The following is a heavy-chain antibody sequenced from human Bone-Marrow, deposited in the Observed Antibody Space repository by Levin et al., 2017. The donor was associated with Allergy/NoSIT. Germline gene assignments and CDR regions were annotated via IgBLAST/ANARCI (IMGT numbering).Heavy chain of an antibody. CDR2: ITINRDTT. Sequence: GGSLRLSCEASGFTFKDYYMAWIRQAPGKGLEWISYITINRDTTYYADSVRGRFSISRDNAKNSLSLQMNSLRAEDTAMYYCAREMETEIGAFDIWGLGTMVTVSS. J-gene: IGHJ3*02. CDR3: AREMETEIGAFDI. V-gene: IGHV3-11*01. D-gene: IGHD2-21*02. CDR1: GFTFKDYY.